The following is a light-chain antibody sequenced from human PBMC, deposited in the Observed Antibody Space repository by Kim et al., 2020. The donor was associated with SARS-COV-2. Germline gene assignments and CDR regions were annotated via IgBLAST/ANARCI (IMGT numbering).Light chain of an antibody. V-gene: IGKV1-5*03. CDR1: QSIDTW. CDR3: QQYHSHNS. J-gene: IGKJ2*03. Sequence: GDRVTIPCRASQSIDTWLAWYEQTPGKAPKVLIHKASTLERGVPARFSGSGFGTEFTLTISILQPDDFATYYCQQYHSHNSFGQGTKLEIK. CDR2: KAS.